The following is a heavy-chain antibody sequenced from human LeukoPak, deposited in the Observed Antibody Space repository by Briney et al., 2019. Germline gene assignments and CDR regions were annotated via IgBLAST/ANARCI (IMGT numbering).Heavy chain of an antibody. V-gene: IGHV3-49*03. Sequence: PGGSLRLSCTASGFTFGDYAMSWFRLAPGKGLEWVGFIRSKAYGGTTEYAASVKGRFTISRDDSKSIAYLQMNSLKTKDTAVYYCTALRSLVYYFDYWGQGTLVTVSS. J-gene: IGHJ4*02. CDR3: TALRSLVYYFDY. CDR2: IRSKAYGGTT. CDR1: GFTFGDYA. D-gene: IGHD5-12*01.